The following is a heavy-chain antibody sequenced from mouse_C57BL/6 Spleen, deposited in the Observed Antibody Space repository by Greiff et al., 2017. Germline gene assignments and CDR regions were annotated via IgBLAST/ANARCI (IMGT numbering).Heavy chain of an antibody. D-gene: IGHD2-4*01. V-gene: IGHV6-6*01. CDR1: GFTFSDAW. Sequence: EVKLVESGGGLVQPGGSMKLSCAASGFTFSDAWMDWVRQSPEKGLEWVAEIRNKANNPATYYAESVKGRFTISRDDSKSSVYLQMNSVRAEDTGSYYCVYYDYDDGPYWYFDVWGTGTTVTVSS. J-gene: IGHJ1*03. CDR3: VYYDYDDGPYWYFDV. CDR2: IRNKANNPAT.